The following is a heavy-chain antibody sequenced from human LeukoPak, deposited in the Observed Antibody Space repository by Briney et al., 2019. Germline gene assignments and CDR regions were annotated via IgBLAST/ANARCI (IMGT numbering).Heavy chain of an antibody. CDR3: ATGPSDYDSSGYYTIIDAFDI. V-gene: IGHV4-31*03. CDR2: IYYSGST. D-gene: IGHD3-22*01. Sequence: SETPSLTCTVSGGSISSGGYYWSWIRQHPGKGLEWIGYIYYSGSTYYNPSLKSRVTISVDTSKNQFSLKLSSVTAADTAVYYCATGPSDYDSSGYYTIIDAFDIWGQGTMVTVSS. CDR1: GGSISSGGYY. J-gene: IGHJ3*02.